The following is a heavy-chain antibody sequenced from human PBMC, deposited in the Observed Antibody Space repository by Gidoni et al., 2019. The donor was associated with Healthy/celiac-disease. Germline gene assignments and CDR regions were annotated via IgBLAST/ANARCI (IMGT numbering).Heavy chain of an antibody. CDR1: GLPFSRYG. J-gene: IGHJ4*02. CDR3: ARSPGRWLPFDY. V-gene: IGHV3-33*01. Sequence: QVQLVESGGGVVQPGRSLRLSCAASGLPFSRYGMHWVRQAPGKGLEWVAVIWYDGSNKYYADSVKGRFTISRDNSKNTLYLQMNSLRAEDTAVYYCARSPGRWLPFDYWGQGTLVTVSS. D-gene: IGHD3-10*01. CDR2: IWYDGSNK.